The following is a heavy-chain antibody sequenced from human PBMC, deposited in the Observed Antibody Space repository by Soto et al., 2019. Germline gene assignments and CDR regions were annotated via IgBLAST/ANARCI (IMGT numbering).Heavy chain of an antibody. V-gene: IGHV3-23*01. Sequence: GGSLRLSCAASGFTFSSYAMSWVRQAPGKGLEWVSAISGSGGSTYYADSVKGRFTISRDNSKNTLYLQMNSLRAEDTAVYYCAKDQGRITMVREVFDYWGQGTLVTVSS. CDR3: AKDQGRITMVREVFDY. CDR1: GFTFSSYA. D-gene: IGHD3-10*01. CDR2: ISGSGGST. J-gene: IGHJ4*02.